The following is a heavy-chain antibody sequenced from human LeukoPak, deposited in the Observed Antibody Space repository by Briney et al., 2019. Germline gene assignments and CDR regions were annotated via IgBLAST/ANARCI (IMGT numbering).Heavy chain of an antibody. CDR1: GFTFSSYS. CDR2: ISSSSSYI. J-gene: IGHJ6*02. D-gene: IGHD3-10*01. V-gene: IGHV3-21*01. Sequence: PGGSLRLSCAASGFTFSSYSMNWVRQAPGKGLEWVSSISSSSSYIYYADSVKGRFTISRDNAKNSLYLQMNSLRAEDTAVYYCXXXXQKXYYXXGRQPDYYYYYGMDVWGQGTTVTVSS. CDR3: XXXXQKXYYXXGRQPDYYYYYGMDV.